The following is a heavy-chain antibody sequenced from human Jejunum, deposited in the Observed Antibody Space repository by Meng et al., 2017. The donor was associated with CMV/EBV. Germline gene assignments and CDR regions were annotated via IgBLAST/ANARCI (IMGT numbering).Heavy chain of an antibody. V-gene: IGHV3-23*01. D-gene: IGHD2-15*01. Sequence: TFSNDAMTWVRQAPGKGLEWVSAISGSGGSTHYADSVKGRFTISRDNSNNTLYLQMNGLRAEDTAKYYCAKATDIVVVVAAYGLDVWGQGTTVTVSS. CDR1: TFSNDA. CDR2: ISGSGGST. J-gene: IGHJ6*02. CDR3: AKATDIVVVVAAYGLDV.